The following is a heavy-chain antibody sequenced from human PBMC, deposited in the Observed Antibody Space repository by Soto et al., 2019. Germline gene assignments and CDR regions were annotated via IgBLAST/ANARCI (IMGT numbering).Heavy chain of an antibody. CDR1: GGTFSSYA. J-gene: IGHJ5*02. D-gene: IGHD4-17*01. CDR3: ARETYGDYVGYFDP. V-gene: IGHV1-69*13. Sequence: SVKVSCKASGGTFSSYAISWVRQAPGQGLEWMGGIIPIFGTANYAQKFQGRVTITADESTSTAYMELSSLRSEDTAVYYCARETYGDYVGYFDPWGQGTLVTVSS. CDR2: IIPIFGTA.